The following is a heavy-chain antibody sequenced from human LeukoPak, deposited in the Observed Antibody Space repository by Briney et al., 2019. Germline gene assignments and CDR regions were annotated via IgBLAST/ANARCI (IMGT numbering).Heavy chain of an antibody. CDR3: AELGITMIGGV. V-gene: IGHV3-23*01. D-gene: IGHD3-10*02. CDR2: ISGSGGST. Sequence: GGSLRLSCAASGFTFSSYGMSWVRQTPGKGLEWVSAISGSGGSTYYADSVKGRFTISRDNAKNSLYLQMNSLRAEDTAVYYCAELGITMIGGVWGKGTTVTISS. J-gene: IGHJ6*04. CDR1: GFTFSSYG.